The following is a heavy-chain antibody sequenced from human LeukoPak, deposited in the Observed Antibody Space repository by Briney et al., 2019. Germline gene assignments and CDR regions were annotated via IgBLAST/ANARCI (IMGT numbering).Heavy chain of an antibody. CDR1: GYDFSTKW. V-gene: IGHV5-51*01. D-gene: IGHD4-17*01. CDR3: ARLAPDYADYWFDP. Sequence: GESLKISCQTSGYDFSTKWIGGVRQMPGKGLEWMGIIYPLDSITRYSPSFQGHVTISADTSINTAYLQWTSLKPSDTAIYYCARLAPDYADYWFDPWGQGTLVTVSS. CDR2: IYPLDSIT. J-gene: IGHJ5*02.